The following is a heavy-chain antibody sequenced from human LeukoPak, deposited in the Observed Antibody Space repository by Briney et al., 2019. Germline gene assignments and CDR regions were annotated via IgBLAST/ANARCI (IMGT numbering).Heavy chain of an antibody. V-gene: IGHV3-66*01. CDR2: IYSGGDT. Sequence: GGSLRLSCAASGFTVSSNYMGWVRQAPGKGLEWVSVIYSGGDTYYADSVKGRFIISRDNSRNMIYLEMSSLKAEDTAVYYCAKERSLEIAVAGTIFDYWGQGTLVTVSS. J-gene: IGHJ4*02. CDR3: AKERSLEIAVAGTIFDY. CDR1: GFTVSSNY. D-gene: IGHD6-19*01.